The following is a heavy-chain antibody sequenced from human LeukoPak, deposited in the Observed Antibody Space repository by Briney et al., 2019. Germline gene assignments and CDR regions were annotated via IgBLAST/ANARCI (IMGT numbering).Heavy chain of an antibody. CDR3: ARRAGSYSIYYMDV. V-gene: IGHV4-4*09. CDR2: IYTSGST. CDR1: GGSISSYY. Sequence: SETLSLTCTVPGGSISSYYWSWIRQPPGKGLEWIGYIYTSGSTNYNPSLKSRVTISVDTSKNQFSLKLSSVTAADTAVYYCARRAGSYSIYYMDVWGKGTTVTVSS. D-gene: IGHD4-11*01. J-gene: IGHJ6*03.